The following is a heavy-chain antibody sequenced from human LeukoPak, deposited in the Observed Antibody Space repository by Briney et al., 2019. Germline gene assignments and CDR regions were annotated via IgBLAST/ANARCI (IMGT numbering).Heavy chain of an antibody. CDR3: ARDAYYDFWSGYFEFDY. V-gene: IGHV3-48*04. CDR1: GFSFSTYS. CDR2: ISSSGSST. J-gene: IGHJ4*02. D-gene: IGHD3-3*01. Sequence: GGSLRLSCAASGFSFSTYSMNWIRQAPGKGLEWISYISSSGSSTYYSDSVKGRFTISRDNAKNSLYLQMNSLRAEDTAVYYCARDAYYDFWSGYFEFDYWDQGTLVTVSS.